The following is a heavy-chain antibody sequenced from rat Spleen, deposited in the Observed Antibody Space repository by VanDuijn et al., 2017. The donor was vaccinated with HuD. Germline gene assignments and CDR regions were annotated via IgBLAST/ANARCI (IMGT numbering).Heavy chain of an antibody. V-gene: IGHV5-7*01. D-gene: IGHD4-3*01. CDR1: GFTFSDYY. Sequence: EVQMVESGGGLVQPGRSLKLSCAASGFTFSDYYMAWVRQAPKKGLEWVASITNSGGSTYYRDSVKGRFTISRDNAQNTLYLQMSKLGSEDTAIYYCVREEFGVRDWGQGVMVTVSS. CDR3: VREEFGVRD. CDR2: ITNSGGST. J-gene: IGHJ2*01.